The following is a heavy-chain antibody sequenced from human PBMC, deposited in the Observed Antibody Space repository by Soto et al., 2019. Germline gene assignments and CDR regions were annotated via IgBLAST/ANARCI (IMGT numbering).Heavy chain of an antibody. CDR1: GYTLTELS. D-gene: IGHD6-19*01. Sequence: ASVKVSCKVSGYTLTELSMHWVRQAPGKGLEWMGGFDPEDGETIYAQKFQGRVTMTEDTSTDTAYMELSSLRSEDTAVYYCATDLRSGWSFDYWGQGTLVTVSS. CDR2: FDPEDGET. J-gene: IGHJ4*02. CDR3: ATDLRSGWSFDY. V-gene: IGHV1-24*01.